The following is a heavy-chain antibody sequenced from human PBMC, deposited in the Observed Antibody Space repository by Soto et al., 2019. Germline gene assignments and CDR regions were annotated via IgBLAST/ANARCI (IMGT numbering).Heavy chain of an antibody. J-gene: IGHJ3*02. CDR2: ITYDGSNK. D-gene: IGHD1-7*01. V-gene: IGHV3-30-3*01. Sequence: PGEALRLSSPASEFTFSSYAMHWVRHPPEKGLEWVAAITYDGSNKYYADSVKSRFTISRDNSKNTLYLQMNSLRAEDTAVYYCAKFDRLGVGDDNWNYGAFDIWRQGTMVTVSS. CDR1: EFTFSSYA. CDR3: AKFDRLGVGDDNWNYGAFDI.